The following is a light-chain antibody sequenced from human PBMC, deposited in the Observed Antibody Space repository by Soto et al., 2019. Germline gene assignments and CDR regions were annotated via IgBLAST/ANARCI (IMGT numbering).Light chain of an antibody. CDR1: QGISSTY. V-gene: IGKV1-9*01. J-gene: IGKJ4*02. CDR2: AAS. CDR3: QQYYRYPLT. Sequence: DIQLTQSPSFLSASVGDRVTITCRASQGISSTYLAWYQQTPGKAPKILIYAASTLQSGVPSRFSGSGSGTDFTLTITCLQSEDFATYYCQQYYRYPLTFGGGTKVDIK.